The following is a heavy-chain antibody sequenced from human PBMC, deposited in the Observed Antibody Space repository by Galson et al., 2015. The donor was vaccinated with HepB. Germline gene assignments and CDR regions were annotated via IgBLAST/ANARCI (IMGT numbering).Heavy chain of an antibody. CDR1: GFTFSSYG. CDR2: ISYDGSNK. D-gene: IGHD3-10*01. J-gene: IGHJ3*02. V-gene: IGHV3-30*18. Sequence: SLRLSCAASGFTFSSYGMHWVRQAPGKGLEWVAVISYDGSNKYYADSVKGRFTISRDNSKNTLYLQMNSLRAEDTAVYYCAKIPLWFGEWGAFDIWGQGTMVTVSS. CDR3: AKIPLWFGEWGAFDI.